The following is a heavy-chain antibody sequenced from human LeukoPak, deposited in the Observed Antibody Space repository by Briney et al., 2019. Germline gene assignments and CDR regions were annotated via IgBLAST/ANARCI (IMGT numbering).Heavy chain of an antibody. Sequence: SVKVSCKASGGTFSSYAISWVRQAPGQGLEWMGGIIPIFGTANYAQKFQGRVTITADESTSTAYMELSSLRSEDTAVYYCATGGTASATIEAEYYFDYWGQGTLVTVSS. CDR3: ATGGTASATIEAEYYFDY. CDR2: IIPIFGTA. J-gene: IGHJ4*02. D-gene: IGHD5-12*01. CDR1: GGTFSSYA. V-gene: IGHV1-69*01.